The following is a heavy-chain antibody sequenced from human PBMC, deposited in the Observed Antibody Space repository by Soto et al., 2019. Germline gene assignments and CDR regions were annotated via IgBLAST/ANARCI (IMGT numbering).Heavy chain of an antibody. CDR3: TTDHHLYYYDSSGLDH. CDR2: ISASSTYI. CDR1: GFIFSSHT. V-gene: IGHV3-21*03. Sequence: GGSLRLSCAASGFIFSSHTMNWVRQVPGKGLEWVSSISASSTYIYYAAPVKGRFTISRDDSKNTLYLQMNSLKTEDTAVYYCTTDHHLYYYDSSGLDHWGQGTLVTVSS. J-gene: IGHJ4*02. D-gene: IGHD3-22*01.